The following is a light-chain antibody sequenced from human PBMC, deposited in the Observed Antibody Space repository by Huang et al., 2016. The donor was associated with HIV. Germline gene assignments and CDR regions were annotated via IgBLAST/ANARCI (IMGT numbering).Light chain of an antibody. V-gene: IGKV1-33*01. CDR2: GAS. CDR3: QQYDNLPIT. CDR1: QDIANY. J-gene: IGKJ5*01. Sequence: DSQMTQSPSSLSASIGDRVTISCQASQDIANYLSWYQQKPGKAPKLLIYGASNLAPGVPSMFSGSGSGTDFTFTINSLQPEDVATYYCQQYDNLPITFGQGTRLEIK.